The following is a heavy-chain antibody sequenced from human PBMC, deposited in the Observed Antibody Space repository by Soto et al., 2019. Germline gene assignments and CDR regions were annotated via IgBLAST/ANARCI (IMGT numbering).Heavy chain of an antibody. Sequence: PSETLSLTCAVSGGSISSGGYSLSWIRQPPGKGLEWIGYLYHSWSTYYNPSLKSRVTLSVDRSKNQSSLKLSSVTAADTAVYSCAGGRYYYGSGDSMELWGQGTKVTVSS. D-gene: IGHD3-10*01. CDR3: AGGRYYYGSGDSMEL. CDR1: GGSISSGGYS. J-gene: IGHJ6*01. CDR2: LYHSWST. V-gene: IGHV4-30-2*01.